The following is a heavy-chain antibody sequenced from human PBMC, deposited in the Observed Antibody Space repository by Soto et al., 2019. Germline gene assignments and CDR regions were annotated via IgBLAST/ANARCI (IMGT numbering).Heavy chain of an antibody. V-gene: IGHV4-4*07. D-gene: IGHD6-19*01. J-gene: IGHJ4*02. CDR1: GVSISSYY. CDR2: IYNSGGT. Sequence: SETLSLTCTVSGVSISSYYWNWVRQPAGKGLEWIGRIYNSGGTNYNPSFTGRLTMSIDTSKNQFSLMLSSVTAADTAMYYCARDKVGNSGWLIDYWGQGTLVTVSS. CDR3: ARDKVGNSGWLIDY.